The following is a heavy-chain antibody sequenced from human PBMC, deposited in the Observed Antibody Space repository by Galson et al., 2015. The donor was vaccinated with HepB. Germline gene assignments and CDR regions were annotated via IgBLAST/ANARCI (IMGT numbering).Heavy chain of an antibody. CDR2: IWYDGSNQ. D-gene: IGHD6-6*01. J-gene: IGHJ4*02. CDR1: GLTFSNYG. Sequence: SLRLSCAASGLTFSNYGMHWVRQAPGQGLEWVAGIWYDGSNQYYADSVKGRFTISRDSSKNTLYLQMNSLRAEDTAVYYCARDLGVFGSSTSSYFDYWGQGTLVTVSS. CDR3: ARDLGVFGSSTSSYFDY. V-gene: IGHV3-33*08.